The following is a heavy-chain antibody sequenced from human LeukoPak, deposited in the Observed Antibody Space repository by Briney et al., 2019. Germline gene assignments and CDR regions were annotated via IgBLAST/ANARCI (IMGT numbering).Heavy chain of an antibody. CDR3: ARDRVPYYGGNSAGAFDI. J-gene: IGHJ3*02. CDR1: GYTFTGYY. Sequence: ASVKVSCKASGYTFTGYYMHWVRQAPGQGLEWMGWINPNSGGTNYAQKFQGRVTMTRDTSISTAYMELSRLRSDDTAVYYCARDRVPYYGGNSAGAFDIWGQGTMVTVSS. CDR2: INPNSGGT. D-gene: IGHD4-23*01. V-gene: IGHV1-2*02.